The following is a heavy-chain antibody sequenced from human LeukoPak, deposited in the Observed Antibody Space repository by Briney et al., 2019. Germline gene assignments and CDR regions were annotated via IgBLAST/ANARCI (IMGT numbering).Heavy chain of an antibody. V-gene: IGHV1-69*06. CDR3: TRGKGFVGHFDF. Sequence: GSSVKVSCKVSGGSFTNNAISWVRQAPGQGPEWMGRILPIFGTAEYAERFQGRLTLTADKSTTTAYIELTSLKIEDTASYFCTRGKGFVGHFDFWGQGTLVTVSS. D-gene: IGHD3-3*01. CDR1: GGSFTNNA. J-gene: IGHJ4*02. CDR2: ILPIFGTA.